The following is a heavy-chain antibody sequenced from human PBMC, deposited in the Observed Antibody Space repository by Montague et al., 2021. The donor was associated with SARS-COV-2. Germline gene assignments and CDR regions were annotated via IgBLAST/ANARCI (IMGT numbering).Heavy chain of an antibody. CDR2: ISYDGSIK. D-gene: IGHD3-10*01. J-gene: IGHJ6*02. Sequence: SLRLSCAASGFTFNNFAMHWVRQAPGKGLGWVAVISYDGSIKYYXDSLRGRFTISRDSSKKTLYLQMNSLSGEDTAVYYRAKNRDIFWFGEGRDSMDVWGQGTTVIVSS. CDR1: GFTFNNFA. CDR3: AKNRDIFWFGEGRDSMDV. V-gene: IGHV3-30*18.